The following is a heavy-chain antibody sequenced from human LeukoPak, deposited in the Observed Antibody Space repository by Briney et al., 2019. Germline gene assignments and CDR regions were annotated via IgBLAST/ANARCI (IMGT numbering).Heavy chain of an antibody. CDR2: ISYDGSNK. Sequence: GGSLRLSCAASGFTLSSYPMHWVRQAPGKGLEWVAVISYDGSNKYYADSVTGRFTISRDNSKNTLYLQMSSLRAEDTAVYYCANTIAAAGPDYWGQGTLVTVSS. CDR3: ANTIAAAGPDY. V-gene: IGHV3-30-3*01. D-gene: IGHD6-13*01. J-gene: IGHJ4*02. CDR1: GFTLSSYP.